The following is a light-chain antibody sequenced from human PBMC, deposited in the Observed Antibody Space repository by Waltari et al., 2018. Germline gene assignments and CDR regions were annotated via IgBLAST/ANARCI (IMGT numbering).Light chain of an antibody. V-gene: IGKV3-11*01. CDR2: DAS. CDR3: QHRSNWPLT. J-gene: IGKJ4*01. Sequence: EIVLTQSPATLSLSPGDIATLSCRASHSVSNYLAWYQQKPGQAPRLLIYDASNRATGIPARFTGSGSGTDFTLTISSLEPEDFAIYYCQHRSNWPLTFGGGTKVEVK. CDR1: HSVSNY.